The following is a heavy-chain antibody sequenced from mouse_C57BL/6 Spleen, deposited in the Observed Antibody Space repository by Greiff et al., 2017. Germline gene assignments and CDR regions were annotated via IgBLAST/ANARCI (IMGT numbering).Heavy chain of an antibody. CDR1: GYTFTGYW. Sequence: QVQLQQSGAELMKPGASVKLSCKATGYTFTGYWIEWVKQRPGHGLEWIGEILPGSGSTNYNEKFKGKATFTADTSSNTAYMQLSSLTTEDSAIYSFASSYYYGSSYWYFDVWGTGTTVTVSS. D-gene: IGHD1-1*01. V-gene: IGHV1-9*01. CDR2: ILPGSGST. J-gene: IGHJ1*03. CDR3: ASSYYYGSSYWYFDV.